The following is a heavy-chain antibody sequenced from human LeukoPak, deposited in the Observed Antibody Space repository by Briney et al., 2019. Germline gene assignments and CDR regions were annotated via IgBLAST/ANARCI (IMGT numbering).Heavy chain of an antibody. V-gene: IGHV3-23*01. D-gene: IGHD3-22*01. CDR2: ISDSGGRT. Sequence: GSLRLSCAVSGITLSNYGMSWVRQAPGKGLEWVAGISDSGGRTNYADSVKGRFTISRDNPKNTLYLQMNSLRAEDTAVYYCAKGGDSSGYPLPFDYWGQGTLVTVSS. J-gene: IGHJ4*02. CDR1: GITLSNYG. CDR3: AKGGDSSGYPLPFDY.